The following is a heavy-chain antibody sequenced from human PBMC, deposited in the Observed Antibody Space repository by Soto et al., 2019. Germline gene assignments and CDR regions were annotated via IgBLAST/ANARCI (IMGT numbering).Heavy chain of an antibody. Sequence: ASVKVSCKASGYAFTNYFIHWVRQAPGQGLEWMGIINPNGNYTNYAQKFQGRVTVTSDTSTSTVYLELSGLRSEDTAVYYCARGRGSGSYYVPWGQGTLVTVSS. D-gene: IGHD1-26*01. CDR2: INPNGNYT. CDR1: GYAFTNYF. V-gene: IGHV1-46*01. CDR3: ARGRGSGSYYVP. J-gene: IGHJ5*02.